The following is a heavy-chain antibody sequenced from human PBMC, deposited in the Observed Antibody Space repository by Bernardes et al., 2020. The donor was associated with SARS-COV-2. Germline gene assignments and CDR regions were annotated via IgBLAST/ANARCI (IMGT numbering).Heavy chain of an antibody. CDR1: GFSLSPSGMC. V-gene: IGHV2-70*01. Sequence: SGPTLVKPTQTLTLTCTFSGFSLSPSGMCVSWIRQPPGKALEWLALIDWDDDKYYSTSLKTRLTISKDTSKNQVVLTMTNMDPVDTATYYCARTKNYYDILTGYYYYFDYWGQGTLVTVSS. D-gene: IGHD3-9*01. J-gene: IGHJ4*02. CDR3: ARTKNYYDILTGYYYYFDY. CDR2: IDWDDDK.